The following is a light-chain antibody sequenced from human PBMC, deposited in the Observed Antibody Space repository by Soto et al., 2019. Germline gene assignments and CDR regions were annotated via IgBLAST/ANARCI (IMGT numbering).Light chain of an antibody. CDR2: GAS. V-gene: IGKV3-20*01. Sequence: EIVLTQSPGTLSLSRGERATLFCKASQTIKNNYVAWYQQRVGQAPRLPIYGASNRATGIPDRFSGSGSGTDFTLTISRLEPEDFAVYSCQQYGTFPYVFGQGTKLEIK. CDR1: QTIKNNY. J-gene: IGKJ2*01. CDR3: QQYGTFPYV.